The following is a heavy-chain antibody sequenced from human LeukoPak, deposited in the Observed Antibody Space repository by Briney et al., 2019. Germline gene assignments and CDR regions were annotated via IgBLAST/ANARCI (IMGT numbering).Heavy chain of an antibody. CDR2: ISKSSSST. CDR3: ARVRSSGSPLDY. V-gene: IGHV3-11*05. J-gene: IGHJ4*02. CDR1: GFTFSDYY. Sequence: GGSLRLSCAASGFTFSDYYMSWIRQAPGKGLEWVSYISKSSSSTNYADSVKGRFSISRDNAKNSLYLQLNSLTVEDTAVHYCARVRSSGSPLDYWGQGTLVTVSS. D-gene: IGHD3-10*01.